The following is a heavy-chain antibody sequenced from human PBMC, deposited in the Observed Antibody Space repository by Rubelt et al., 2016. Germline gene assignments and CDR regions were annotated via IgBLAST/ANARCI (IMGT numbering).Heavy chain of an antibody. V-gene: IGHV4-34*01. J-gene: IGHJ6*02. CDR1: GGSFSGYY. D-gene: IGHD2-15*01. CDR2: INHSGST. Sequence: QVQLQQWGAGLLKPSETLSLTCAVYGGSFSGYYWSWIRQPPGKGLEWSGEINHSGSTNYNPSLKSRVTISFATSNNQFSRKRSSVTAAATAVYYCARFRCGGSCRPPNFYYYGMDVWGQGTTVTVSS. CDR3: ARFRCGGSCRPPNFYYYGMDV.